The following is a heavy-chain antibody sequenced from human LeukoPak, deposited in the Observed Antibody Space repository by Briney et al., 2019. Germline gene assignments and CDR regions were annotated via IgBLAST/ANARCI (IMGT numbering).Heavy chain of an antibody. J-gene: IGHJ4*02. CDR1: GFTFSSYA. Sequence: GGSLRLSCAPSGFTFSSYAMHWVRQAPGKGLEWVAVIWSDASMKYYADSVRGRFSISRDNAKNTLYLEMNSLRGEDTAVYYCARANSTGYQLVYFDYWGQGTLVTVSS. CDR3: ARANSTGYQLVYFDY. D-gene: IGHD3-22*01. V-gene: IGHV3-33*01. CDR2: IWSDASMK.